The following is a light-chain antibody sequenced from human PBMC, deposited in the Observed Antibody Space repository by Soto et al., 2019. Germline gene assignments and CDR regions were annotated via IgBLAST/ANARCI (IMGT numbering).Light chain of an antibody. V-gene: IGKV3-20*01. CDR2: DAS. J-gene: IGKJ1*01. CDR1: QALNTR. Sequence: EIVLTQSPATLSAFPGDRVTLSCRASQALNTRLAWYQQKLGQAPRLLIYDASRRATGIPDRFSGSGSGTDFTLTISRLEPEDFVVYYCQQYGRSPTFGQGTKVDIK. CDR3: QQYGRSPT.